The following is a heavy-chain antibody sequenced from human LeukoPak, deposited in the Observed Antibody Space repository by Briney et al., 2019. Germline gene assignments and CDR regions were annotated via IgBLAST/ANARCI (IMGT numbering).Heavy chain of an antibody. J-gene: IGHJ5*02. CDR1: GGSISSGGYY. D-gene: IGHD2-2*01. Sequence: PSQTLSLTCTVSGGSISSGGYYWSWIRQPPGKGLEWIGYIYHSGSTYYNPSLKSRVTISVDRSKNQFSLKLSSVTAADTAVYYCARASGDCSSTSCLGGFDPWGQGTLVTVSS. CDR2: IYHSGST. V-gene: IGHV4-30-2*01. CDR3: ARASGDCSSTSCLGGFDP.